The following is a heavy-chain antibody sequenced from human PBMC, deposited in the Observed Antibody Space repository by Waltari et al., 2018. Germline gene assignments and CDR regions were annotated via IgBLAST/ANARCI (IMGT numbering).Heavy chain of an antibody. J-gene: IGHJ4*02. CDR2: IYYSGST. CDR3: AREGRSSGWTQKDY. Sequence: QLQLQESGPGLVKPSETLSLTCPVSGGSISSSSYYWGWIRHTPGKGLEWIGSIYYSGSTYYNPSLKSRVTISVDTSKNQFSLKLSSVTAADTAVYYCAREGRSSGWTQKDYWGQGTLVTVSS. V-gene: IGHV4-39*07. D-gene: IGHD6-19*01. CDR1: GGSISSSSYY.